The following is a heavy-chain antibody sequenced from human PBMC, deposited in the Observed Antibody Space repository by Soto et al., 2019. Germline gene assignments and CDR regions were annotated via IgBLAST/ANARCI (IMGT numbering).Heavy chain of an antibody. V-gene: IGHV3-30-3*01. D-gene: IGHD3-22*01. J-gene: IGHJ4*02. Sequence: PGGSLRLSCEGCGFTSSSYVMHWVRQAPGKGLEWVAVTSSDGGTKFYADSVKGRFTVSRDNSKNSLYPQMNSLRAEDTAVYYCVRGSRDYYDSSGFEYWGQGTLVTVSS. CDR2: TSSDGGTK. CDR1: GFTSSSYV. CDR3: VRGSRDYYDSSGFEY.